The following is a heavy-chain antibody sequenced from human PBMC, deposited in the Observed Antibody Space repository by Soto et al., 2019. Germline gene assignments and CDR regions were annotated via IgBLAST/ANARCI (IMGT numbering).Heavy chain of an antibody. Sequence: SETLSLTCTVSGGSISSYYWSWIRQPPGKGLEWIGYIYYSGSTNYNPSLKSRVTISVDTSKNQFSLKLSSVTAADTAVYYCARDLHTTTRYYFYYGMDVWGQGTTFTVSS. CDR3: ARDLHTTTRYYFYYGMDV. V-gene: IGHV4-59*01. CDR2: IYYSGST. CDR1: GGSISSYY. J-gene: IGHJ6*02. D-gene: IGHD4-17*01.